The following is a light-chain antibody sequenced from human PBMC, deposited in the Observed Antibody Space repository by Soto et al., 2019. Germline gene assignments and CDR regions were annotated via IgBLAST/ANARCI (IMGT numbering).Light chain of an antibody. Sequence: IQMTQSTSTLSGSVGDRGTITCRASQTISSWLAWYQQKPGKAPKLLIYKASTLKSGVPSRFSGSGSGTEFTLTISSLQPDDFATYYCQHYNSYSEAFGQGTKVDIK. V-gene: IGKV1-5*03. CDR3: QHYNSYSEA. J-gene: IGKJ1*01. CDR1: QTISSW. CDR2: KAS.